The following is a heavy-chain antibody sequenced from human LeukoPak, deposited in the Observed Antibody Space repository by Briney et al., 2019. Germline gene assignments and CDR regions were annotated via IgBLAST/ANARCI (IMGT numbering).Heavy chain of an antibody. CDR2: INHSGST. CDR3: ARHDGSLGARFDY. D-gene: IGHD3-10*01. Sequence: SETLSLTCAVYGGSFSGYYWSWIRQPPGKGLEWIGEINHSGSTNYNPFLKSRVTISVDTSKNQFSLKLSSVTAADTAVYYCARHDGSLGARFDYWGQGTLVTVSS. CDR1: GGSFSGYY. J-gene: IGHJ4*02. V-gene: IGHV4-34*01.